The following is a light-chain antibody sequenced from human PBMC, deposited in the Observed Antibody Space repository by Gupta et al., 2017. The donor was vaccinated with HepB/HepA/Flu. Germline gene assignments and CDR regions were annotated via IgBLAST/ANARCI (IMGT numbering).Light chain of an antibody. Sequence: QSALTQPASVSGSPGHSITLSGTGTRSDGGGYNYVSWYQQHPGKAHTLMIYDVSKRPSGVSNRFSCSKSGNTDSLTISGLQAEDEADYYCSSYTSSSTLDGVFGGGTKLTVL. V-gene: IGLV2-14*03. CDR2: DVS. CDR1: RSDGGGYNY. J-gene: IGLJ2*01. CDR3: SSYTSSSTLDGV.